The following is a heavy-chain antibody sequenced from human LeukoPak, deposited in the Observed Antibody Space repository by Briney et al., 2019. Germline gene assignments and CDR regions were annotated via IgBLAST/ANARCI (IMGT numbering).Heavy chain of an antibody. V-gene: IGHV4-31*03. CDR1: GGSISSGGYY. J-gene: IGHJ4*02. D-gene: IGHD1-14*01. Sequence: SETLSLTCTVSGGSISSGGYYWSWIRQHPGKGLEWIGYIYNSGSTYYNPSLRSRVNISGDTSKNQFSLNLSSVTAADTAIYYCARTGTRVGSFDYWGQGTLGTVSS. CDR3: ARTGTRVGSFDY. CDR2: IYNSGST.